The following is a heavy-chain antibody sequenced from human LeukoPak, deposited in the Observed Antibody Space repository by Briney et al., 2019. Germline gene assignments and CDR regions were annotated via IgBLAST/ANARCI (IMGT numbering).Heavy chain of an antibody. CDR3: ANNEGLQPHFDY. D-gene: IGHD2-21*02. V-gene: IGHV3-23*01. J-gene: IGHJ4*02. CDR1: GFTFRRYA. CDR2: ISGSGGTT. Sequence: PGGSLRLSCAGSGFTFRRYAMSWVRQAPGEGVEWGSDISGSGGTTYYADSVKGRFTISRDNSKNTLYLQMNSLRAEDTAVYYCANNEGLQPHFDYWGQGTLVTVSS.